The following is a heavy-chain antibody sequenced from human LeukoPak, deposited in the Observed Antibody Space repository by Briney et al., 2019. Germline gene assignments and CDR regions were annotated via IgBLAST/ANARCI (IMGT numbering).Heavy chain of an antibody. Sequence: SVKVSCKASGGTFSSYAINWVRQAPGQGLEWMGGIISMFGAADCAQKFQGRVTITTDASTTTAYMELSSLRSEDTAVYFCARGGRRDGYNPFDYWGQGTLLIVSS. CDR1: GGTFSSYA. CDR2: IISMFGAA. CDR3: ARGGRRDGYNPFDY. D-gene: IGHD5-24*01. V-gene: IGHV1-69*05. J-gene: IGHJ4*02.